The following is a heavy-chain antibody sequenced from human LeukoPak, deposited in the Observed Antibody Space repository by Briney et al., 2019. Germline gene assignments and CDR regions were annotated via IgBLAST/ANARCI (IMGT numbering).Heavy chain of an antibody. CDR2: ISGSGGST. J-gene: IGHJ4*02. CDR1: GFTLCSYA. CDR3: AKQRVAGAPFFDY. Sequence: GGSLRLSCAASGFTLCSYAMSWVRPGPGEGLEWGSAISGSGGSTYYADSVKGRFTISRDNSKNTLYLQMNSLRAEDTAVYYCAKQRVAGAPFFDYWGQGTLVTVSS. V-gene: IGHV3-23*01. D-gene: IGHD6-19*01.